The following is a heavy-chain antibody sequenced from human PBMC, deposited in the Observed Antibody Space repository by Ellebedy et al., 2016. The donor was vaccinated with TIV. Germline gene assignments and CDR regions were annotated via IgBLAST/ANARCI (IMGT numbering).Heavy chain of an antibody. CDR1: GFSLSTSGVG. V-gene: IGHV2-70*11. CDR2: IDWDDEK. J-gene: IGHJ4*02. Sequence: SGPTLVKPTQTLTLTCTFSGFSLSTSGVGVGWIRQPPGKALEWLARIDWDDEKYYSTSLKTRLTISKDTSKNQVVLTMTNMDPAETATYYCARTPGYYGSDCWGQGTLVTVSS. CDR3: ARTPGYYGSDC. D-gene: IGHD3-10*01.